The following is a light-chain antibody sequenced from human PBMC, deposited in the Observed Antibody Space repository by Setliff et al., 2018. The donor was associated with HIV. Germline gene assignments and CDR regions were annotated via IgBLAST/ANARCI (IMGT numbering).Light chain of an antibody. CDR3: CSYAGSYTFV. J-gene: IGLJ1*01. Sequence: QSALTKPRSVSGSRGQSVILSCTGASNDVGAYDYVSWYQQHPGKTPKLIIYDVSKRPSGVPARFSGFKSGSTASLTIFGLQPEDEADYYCCSYAGSYTFVFGTVTKV. CDR1: SNDVGAYDY. CDR2: DVS. V-gene: IGLV2-11*01.